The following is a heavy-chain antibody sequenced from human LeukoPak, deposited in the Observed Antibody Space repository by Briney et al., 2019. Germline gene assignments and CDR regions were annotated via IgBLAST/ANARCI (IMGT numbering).Heavy chain of an antibody. CDR2: IKQDGGER. V-gene: IGHV3-7*01. D-gene: IGHD3-22*01. Sequence: PGGSLRLSCAASGFIFSNYWMGWVRQGPGKGLEWVANIKQDGGERYYVDSVKGRFTISRDNAKNSLYLEMNSLRAEDTAVYYCARLAVDGGYYDSSGTNSFDYWGQGTLVTVSS. CDR3: ARLAVDGGYYDSSGTNSFDY. J-gene: IGHJ4*02. CDR1: GFIFSNYW.